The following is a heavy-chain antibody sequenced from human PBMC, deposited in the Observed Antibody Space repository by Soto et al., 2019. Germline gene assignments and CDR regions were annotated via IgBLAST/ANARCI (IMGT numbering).Heavy chain of an antibody. D-gene: IGHD3-22*01. Sequence: PSETLSLTCTVSGGSISSGGYYWSCIRQHPGKGLEWIGYIYYSGSTHYNPSLKSRVTISVDTSKNQFSLKLSSVTAADTAVYYCARSYYYDCSGYPPLFDIWGQGTMVTVSS. CDR3: ARSYYYDCSGYPPLFDI. J-gene: IGHJ3*02. CDR2: IYYSGST. V-gene: IGHV4-31*03. CDR1: GGSISSGGYY.